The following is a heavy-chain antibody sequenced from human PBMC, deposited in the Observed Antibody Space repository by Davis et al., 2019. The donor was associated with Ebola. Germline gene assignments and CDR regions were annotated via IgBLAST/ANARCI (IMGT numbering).Heavy chain of an antibody. CDR2: ISGSGGST. J-gene: IGHJ4*02. V-gene: IGHV3-23*01. D-gene: IGHD2-8*01. CDR1: GFTFSSYA. CDR3: AKDRAIVLMVYARFDY. Sequence: GESLKISCAASGFTFSSYAMSWVRQAPGKGLEWASAISGSGGSTYYADSVKGRFTISRDNSKNTLYLQMNSLRAKDTAVYYCAKDRAIVLMVYARFDYWGQGTLVTVSS.